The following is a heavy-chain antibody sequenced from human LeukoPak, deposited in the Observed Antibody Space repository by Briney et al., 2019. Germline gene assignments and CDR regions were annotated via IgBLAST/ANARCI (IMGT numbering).Heavy chain of an antibody. D-gene: IGHD2-15*01. V-gene: IGHV3-21*01. Sequence: PGGSLRLSCAASGFTFSRFTMNWVRQAPGKGLEWVSSISSSSSYIYYADSVKGRFTISRDNAKNSLYLQMNSLRAEDTAVYYCARDRGLLRGAYFDYWGQGTLVTVSS. CDR3: ARDRGLLRGAYFDY. CDR1: GFTFSRFT. CDR2: ISSSSSYI. J-gene: IGHJ4*02.